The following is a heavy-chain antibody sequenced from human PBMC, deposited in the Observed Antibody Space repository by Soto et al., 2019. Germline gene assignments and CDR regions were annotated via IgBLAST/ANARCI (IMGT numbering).Heavy chain of an antibody. Sequence: VQLLESGGGVVQPGRSLRLSCAASGFTFSSYAMHWVRQAPGKGLEWVAVISYDGSNKYYADSVKGRFTISRDNSKNTLYLQMNSLRAEDTAVYYCARAAFDIWGQGTMVTVSS. CDR3: ARAAFDI. CDR2: ISYDGSNK. CDR1: GFTFSSYA. V-gene: IGHV3-30-3*01. J-gene: IGHJ3*02.